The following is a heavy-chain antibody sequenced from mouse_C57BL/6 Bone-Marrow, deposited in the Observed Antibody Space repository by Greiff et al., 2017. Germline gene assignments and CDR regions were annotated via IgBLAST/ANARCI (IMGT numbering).Heavy chain of an antibody. V-gene: IGHV5-6*01. J-gene: IGHJ2*01. Sequence: EVQLVESGGDLVKPGGSLKLSCAASGFTFSSYGMSWVRQTPDKRLEWVATISSGGSYTYYPDSVKGRFTISRDNAKNTLYLQMSSLKSEDTAMYYCARITLDYWGQGTTLTVSS. CDR1: GFTFSSYG. CDR2: ISSGGSYT. D-gene: IGHD1-3*01. CDR3: ARITLDY.